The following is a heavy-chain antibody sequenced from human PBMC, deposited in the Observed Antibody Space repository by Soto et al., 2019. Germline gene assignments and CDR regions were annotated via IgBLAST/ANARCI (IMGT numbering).Heavy chain of an antibody. CDR2: IYYSGIT. V-gene: IGHV4-4*02. J-gene: IGHJ4*02. CDR3: ARGGGVYYFDY. CDR1: GGSISSSNW. D-gene: IGHD2-8*02. Sequence: PSETLSLTCAVSGGSISSSNWWSWVRQPPGKGLEWIGYIYYSGITDYNPSLKSRVTISVDTSKSQFSLKLSSVTAADTAVYYCARGGGVYYFDYWGQGTLVTVS.